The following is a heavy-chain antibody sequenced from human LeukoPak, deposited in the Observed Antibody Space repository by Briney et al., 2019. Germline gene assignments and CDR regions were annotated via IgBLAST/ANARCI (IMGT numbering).Heavy chain of an antibody. D-gene: IGHD3-22*01. J-gene: IGHJ6*02. V-gene: IGHV4-61*02. Sequence: SQTLFLTCTVSGGSISSGSYYWSWIRQPAGKGLEWIGRIYTSGSTNYNPSLKSRVTISVDTSKNQFSLKLSSVTAADTAVYYCARDPEPSGYYDYYYYGMDVWGQGTTVTVSS. CDR1: GGSISSGSYY. CDR2: IYTSGST. CDR3: ARDPEPSGYYDYYYYGMDV.